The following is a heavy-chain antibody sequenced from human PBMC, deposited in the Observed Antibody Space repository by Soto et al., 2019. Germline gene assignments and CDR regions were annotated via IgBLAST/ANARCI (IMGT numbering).Heavy chain of an antibody. V-gene: IGHV1-69*13. CDR3: ARDRSSEEEPFDY. J-gene: IGHJ4*02. Sequence: SVKVSCKASGGTFSSYAISWVRQAPGQGLEWMGGIIPIFGTTNYAQNFQGRVTITADESTSTAYMDLSGLRSEDTAVYYCARDRSSEEEPFDYWGQGTLVTVSS. CDR2: IIPIFGTT. CDR1: GGTFSSYA. D-gene: IGHD6-6*01.